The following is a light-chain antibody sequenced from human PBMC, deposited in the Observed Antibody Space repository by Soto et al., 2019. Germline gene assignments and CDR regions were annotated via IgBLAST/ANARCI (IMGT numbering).Light chain of an antibody. V-gene: IGLV2-11*01. CDR3: QSYDRSLSSPI. J-gene: IGLJ2*01. Sequence: QSVLTQPRSVSGSPGQSVTISCTGTSSDVGGYNYVSWYQEQPGKAPKLMIYDVSKRPSGVPDRFSGSKSGNTASLTISGLQAEDEADYYCQSYDRSLSSPIFGGGTKLTVL. CDR2: DVS. CDR1: SSDVGGYNY.